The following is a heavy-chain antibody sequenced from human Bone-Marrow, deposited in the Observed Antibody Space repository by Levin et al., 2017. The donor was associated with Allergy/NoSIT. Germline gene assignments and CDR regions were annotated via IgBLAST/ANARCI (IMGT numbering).Heavy chain of an antibody. CDR1: GFTFSSSG. D-gene: IGHD5-24*01. CDR3: AKRDGYNFDY. J-gene: IGHJ4*02. Sequence: LSLTCAASGFTFSSSGMHWVRQVPGKGLEWVAVISHDGNDKYYGDSVKGRFTISRDNSKNTLYLQMNNLRAEDTAVYYCAKRDGYNFDYWGQGTLVTVSS. CDR2: ISHDGNDK. V-gene: IGHV3-30*18.